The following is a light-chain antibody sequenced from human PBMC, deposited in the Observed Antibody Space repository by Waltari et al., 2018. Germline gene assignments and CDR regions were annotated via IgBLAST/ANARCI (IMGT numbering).Light chain of an antibody. CDR2: SNT. CDR3: ATWDDRLTGVV. V-gene: IGLV1-44*01. Sequence: QSALTQPPSVSGTPGQTVTIFCSGGNSNIGSNVLTWYQQVPGTAPKLLIYSNTYRPSGVPDRFSGSKSGTSASLAISGLQSDDEGDYYCATWDDRLTGVVFGGGTQVTVL. J-gene: IGLJ2*01. CDR1: NSNIGSNV.